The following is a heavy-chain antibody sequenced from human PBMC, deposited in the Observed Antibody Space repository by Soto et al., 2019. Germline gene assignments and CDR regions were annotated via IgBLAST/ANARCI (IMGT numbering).Heavy chain of an antibody. CDR1: GFTFTNAW. Sequence: PGGSVRLSCAASGFTFTNAWMTWVRQAPGKGLEWVGRVKSRTDGGTTDYAAPVKGRFSISRDDSKTTLYLQMNSLKTEDTAVYFCTTDYYDSSGYTFWGQGTLVTVSS. CDR3: TTDYYDSSGYTF. V-gene: IGHV3-15*07. J-gene: IGHJ4*02. CDR2: VKSRTDGGTT. D-gene: IGHD3-22*01.